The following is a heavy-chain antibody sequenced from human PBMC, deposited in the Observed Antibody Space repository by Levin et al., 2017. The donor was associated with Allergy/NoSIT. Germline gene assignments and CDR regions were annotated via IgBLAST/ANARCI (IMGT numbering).Heavy chain of an antibody. J-gene: IGHJ4*02. CDR2: IKQDGSEK. V-gene: IGHV3-7*01. CDR1: GFTFNTYW. CDR3: ARAPDGMDY. Sequence: GGSLRLSCAASGFTFNTYWMSWVRQAPGKGLEWVANIKQDGSEKFYVDSVKGRFTISRDNAKNSLYMQMNSLRVEDTAVYYCARAPDGMDYWGQGTLVTVSS.